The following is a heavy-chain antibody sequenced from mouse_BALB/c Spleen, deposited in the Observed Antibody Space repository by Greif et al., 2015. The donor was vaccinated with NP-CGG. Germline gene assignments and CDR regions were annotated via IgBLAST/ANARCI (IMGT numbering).Heavy chain of an antibody. CDR3: ARDGSSYDWFAY. Sequence: DVKLQESGGGLVKPGGSLKLSCAASGFTFSSYGMSWVRQTPEKRLEWVATISGGGSYTYYPDGVKGRFTISRDNAKNNLYLQMSSLRSEDTALYYCARDGSSYDWFAYWGQGTLVTVSA. CDR1: GFTFSSYG. V-gene: IGHV5-9-2*01. D-gene: IGHD1-1*01. J-gene: IGHJ3*01. CDR2: ISGGGSYT.